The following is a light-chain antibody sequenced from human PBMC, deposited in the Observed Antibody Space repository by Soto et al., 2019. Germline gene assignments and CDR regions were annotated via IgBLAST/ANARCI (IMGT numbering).Light chain of an antibody. CDR3: QQFQSSLRT. V-gene: IGKV3-20*01. Sequence: EIVLTQSPGTLSLSPGERATLSCRASQSVSSSYLAWYQQKPGQAPSLLIYGAFSRATGIPDRISGSGSGTDFTLTISGLEPEDFAMYYCQQFQSSLRTFGQGTKVEV. CDR1: QSVSSSY. J-gene: IGKJ1*01. CDR2: GAF.